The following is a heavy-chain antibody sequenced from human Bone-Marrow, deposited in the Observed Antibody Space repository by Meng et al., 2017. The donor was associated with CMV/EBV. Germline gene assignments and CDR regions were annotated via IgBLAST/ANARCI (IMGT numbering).Heavy chain of an antibody. Sequence: GGSLRLSCAASGFTVSSNYMSWVRQAPGKGLEWVSVIYSGGSTYYADSVKGRFTISRDNSKNTLYLQMNSLRAEDTAVYYCARGYDIVENWFDPWGQGTLVTASS. V-gene: IGHV3-53*01. CDR1: GFTVSSNY. CDR3: ARGYDIVENWFDP. D-gene: IGHD3-9*01. CDR2: IYSGGST. J-gene: IGHJ5*02.